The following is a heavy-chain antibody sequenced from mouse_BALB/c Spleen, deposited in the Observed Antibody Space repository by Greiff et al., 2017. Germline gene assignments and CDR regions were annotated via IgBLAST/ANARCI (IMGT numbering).Heavy chain of an antibody. CDR2: ISYSGST. CDR3: ARYYDYDGGFAY. V-gene: IGHV3-8*02. J-gene: IGHJ3*01. Sequence: EVKLVESGPSLVKPSQTLSLTCSVTGDSITSGYWNWIRKFPGNKLEYMGYISYSGSTYYNPSLKSRISITRDTSKNQYYLQLNSVTTEDTATYYCARYYDYDGGFAYWGQGTLVTVSA. CDR1: GDSITSGY. D-gene: IGHD2-4*01.